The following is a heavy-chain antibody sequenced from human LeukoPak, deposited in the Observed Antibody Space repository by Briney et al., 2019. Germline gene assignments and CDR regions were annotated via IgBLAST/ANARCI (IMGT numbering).Heavy chain of an antibody. CDR2: ISSSSSTT. Sequence: PGGSLRLSCAASGFTFSSYSMNWARQAPGKGLEWVSYISSSSSTTYYADSVKGRFTISRDNAKNSLYLQMNSLRAEGTAVYYCARGARSHFNYYGMDVWGQGTTVTVSS. J-gene: IGHJ6*02. V-gene: IGHV3-48*01. CDR3: ARGARSHFNYYGMDV. D-gene: IGHD4/OR15-4a*01. CDR1: GFTFSSYS.